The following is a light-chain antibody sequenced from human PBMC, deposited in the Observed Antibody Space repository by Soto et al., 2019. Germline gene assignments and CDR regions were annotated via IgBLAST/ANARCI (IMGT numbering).Light chain of an antibody. CDR2: DAS. V-gene: IGKV1-5*01. Sequence: STLSASVGDRVTISCRASQSISSWLAWYQQKPGKVPKLLIDDASSLESGVPSRFSGSGSGTEFTLTISSLQPDDFATYYCQQYNNYTWTFGQGTKVDIK. J-gene: IGKJ1*01. CDR1: QSISSW. CDR3: QQYNNYTWT.